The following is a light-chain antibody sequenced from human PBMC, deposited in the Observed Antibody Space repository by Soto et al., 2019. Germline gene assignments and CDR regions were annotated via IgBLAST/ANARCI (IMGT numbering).Light chain of an antibody. V-gene: IGLV2-8*01. J-gene: IGLJ1*01. CDR1: GSDVGGYNY. Sequence: QSALTPVPSASGSPGQSVTISCTGTGSDVGGYNYVSWYQQHPGKAPKLMIYEVSKRPSGVPDRFSGSKSGNTVSLTVSGLQAEDEADYYCTSYAGSNNYVFGTGTKVTVL. CDR3: TSYAGSNNYV. CDR2: EVS.